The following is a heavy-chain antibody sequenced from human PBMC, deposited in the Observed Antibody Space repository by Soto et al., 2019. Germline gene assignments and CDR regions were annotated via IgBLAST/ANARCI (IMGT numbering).Heavy chain of an antibody. CDR1: GFTFSSYG. J-gene: IGHJ4*02. V-gene: IGHV3-33*08. CDR2: ICGDASST. CDR3: ARPPDGSGSHNIFRY. D-gene: IGHD3-10*01. Sequence: GGSLRLSCAASGFTFSSYGMHWVRHGPGKGLEWVAVICGDASSTTYADSVKGRFAISRDNAKDSLYLQMDILRVDDTGIYYCARPPDGSGSHNIFRYWGQGSLVTVSS.